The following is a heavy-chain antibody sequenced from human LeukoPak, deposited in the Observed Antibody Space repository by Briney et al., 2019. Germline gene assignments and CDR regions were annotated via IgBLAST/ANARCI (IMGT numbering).Heavy chain of an antibody. CDR1: GYSISSGYY. D-gene: IGHD2-2*01. Sequence: PSETLSLTCTVPGYSISSGYYWGWIRPPPGKGLEWIGSIYHSGSTYYNPSLKSRVTISVDTSKNQFSLKLSSVTAADTAVYYCARDIVVVPAAIASSDWFDPWGQGTLVTVSS. CDR2: IYHSGST. V-gene: IGHV4-38-2*02. CDR3: ARDIVVVPAAIASSDWFDP. J-gene: IGHJ5*02.